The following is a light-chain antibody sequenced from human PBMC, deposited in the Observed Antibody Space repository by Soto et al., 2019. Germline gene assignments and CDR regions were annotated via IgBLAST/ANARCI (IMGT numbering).Light chain of an antibody. CDR3: QQYNNWPRV. Sequence: IQLTQSPSSLSASVGDRVTITCRASQGISSYLAWYQQKPGKAPKLLICAASTLQSGVPSRFSGSGSGTDFTLTISSLQSEDFAVYYCQQYNNWPRVFGQGTKLEIK. CDR1: QGISSY. J-gene: IGKJ2*01. V-gene: IGKV1-9*01. CDR2: AAS.